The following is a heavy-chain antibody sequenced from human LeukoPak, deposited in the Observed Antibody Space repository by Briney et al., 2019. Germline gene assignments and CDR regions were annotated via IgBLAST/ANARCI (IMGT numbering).Heavy chain of an antibody. CDR2: ISSSSSYI. V-gene: IGHV3-21*01. CDR3: ARDYGGSSPFDY. D-gene: IGHD4-23*01. Sequence: PGGSLRLSCAASGFTFSSYSMNWVRQAPRKGLEWVSSISSSSSYIYYADSVKGRFTISRDNAKNSLYLHMNNLRAEDTAVYYCARDYGGSSPFDYWGQGTLVTVSS. CDR1: GFTFSSYS. J-gene: IGHJ4*02.